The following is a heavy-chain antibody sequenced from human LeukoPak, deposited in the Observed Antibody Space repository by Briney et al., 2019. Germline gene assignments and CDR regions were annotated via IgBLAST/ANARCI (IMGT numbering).Heavy chain of an antibody. D-gene: IGHD2-2*02. J-gene: IGHJ5*02. CDR2: IRSKANSYAT. V-gene: IGHV3-73*01. Sequence: PGGSLRLSCAASGFTFSGTAMHWVRQASGKGLEWVGRIRSKANSYATAYAASVKGRFTISRDDSKNTAYLQMNSLKTEDTAVYYCTRRPDCSSTSCYTRLEAWFDPWGQGTLVTVSS. CDR3: TRRPDCSSTSCYTRLEAWFDP. CDR1: GFTFSGTA.